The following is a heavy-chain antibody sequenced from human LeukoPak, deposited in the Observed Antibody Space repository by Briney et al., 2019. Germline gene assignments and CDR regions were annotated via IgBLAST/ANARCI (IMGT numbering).Heavy chain of an antibody. D-gene: IGHD3-22*01. V-gene: IGHV1-18*01. CDR2: ISAYNGNA. CDR3: ARDRQVDYYYDSSGYYHFDS. J-gene: IGHJ4*02. Sequence: ASVKVSCKASGYTFTSYDINWVRQATGQGLEWMGWISAYNGNANYAQKLRGRVTMTTDTSTSTAYMDLRSLRSDDTAVYYCARDRQVDYYYDSSGYYHFDSWGQGTLVTVSS. CDR1: GYTFTSYD.